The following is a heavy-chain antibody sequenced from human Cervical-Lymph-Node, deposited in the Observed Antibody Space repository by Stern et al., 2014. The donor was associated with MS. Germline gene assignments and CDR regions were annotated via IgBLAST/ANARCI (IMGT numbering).Heavy chain of an antibody. CDR1: GFTFSSYS. V-gene: IGHV3-21*02. D-gene: IGHD6-13*01. J-gene: IGHJ4*02. Sequence: EVQLVGSGGGLVKPGGSLRLSCAASGFTFSSYSMNWVRQAPGKGLEWVSSISSSSSYIYYADSVKGRFTISRDNAKNSLYLQMNSLRAEDTAVYYCARDKREQQLANLDYWGQGTLVTVSS. CDR3: ARDKREQQLANLDY. CDR2: ISSSSSYI.